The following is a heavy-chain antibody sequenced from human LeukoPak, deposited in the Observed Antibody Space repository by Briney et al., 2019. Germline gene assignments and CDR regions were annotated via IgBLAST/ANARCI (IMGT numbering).Heavy chain of an antibody. CDR2: VNSDGSWT. D-gene: IGHD2-2*01. CDR3: VSFYETN. J-gene: IGHJ4*02. CDR1: GNYW. Sequence: GGSLRLSCAASGNYWMHWVRQAPGKGLVWVSHVNSDGSWTSHADSVKGRFTISKDNAKNTVYLQMNNLRTEDTAVYYCVSFYETNWGRGTLVAVSS. V-gene: IGHV3-74*01.